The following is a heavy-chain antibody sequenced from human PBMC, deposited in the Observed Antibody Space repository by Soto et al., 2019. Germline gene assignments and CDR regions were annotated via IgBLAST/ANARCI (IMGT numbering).Heavy chain of an antibody. V-gene: IGHV4-30-4*01. CDR3: ARQYGGYEYCFDY. D-gene: IGHD5-12*01. CDR1: GGSTSSGDYY. CDR2: IYYSGIT. J-gene: IGHJ4*02. Sequence: QVQLQESGPGLVKPSETLSLTCTVSGGSTSSGDYYWSWIRQPPGKGLEWIGYIYYSGITYYNPSLKNRLTISQDTSKKQFSLKLRSVTAADTAVYYCARQYGGYEYCFDYWGQGTLVTVSS.